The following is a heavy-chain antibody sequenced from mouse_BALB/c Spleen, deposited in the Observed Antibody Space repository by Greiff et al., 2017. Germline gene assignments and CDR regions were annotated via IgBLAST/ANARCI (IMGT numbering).Heavy chain of an antibody. CDR1: GFSLTGYG. V-gene: IGHV2-6-7*01. Sequence: VMLVESGPGLVAPSQSLSITCTVSGFSLTGYGVNWVRQPPGKGLEWLGMIWGDGSTDYNSALKSRLSISKDNSKSQVFLKMNSLQTDDTARYYCARDYGSRKAWFAYWGQGTLVTVSA. D-gene: IGHD1-1*01. CDR2: IWGDGST. J-gene: IGHJ3*01. CDR3: ARDYGSRKAWFAY.